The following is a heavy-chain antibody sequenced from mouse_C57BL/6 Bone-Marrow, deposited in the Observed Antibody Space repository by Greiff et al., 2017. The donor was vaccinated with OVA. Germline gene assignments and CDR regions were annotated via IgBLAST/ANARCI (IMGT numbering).Heavy chain of an antibody. CDR1: GYTFTSYW. Sequence: QVQLQQPGAELVKPGASVKLSCKASGYTFTSYWMHWVKQRPGQGLEWIGMIHPNSGSTKYNEKFKSKATLTVDKSSSTAYMQLSSLTSEDSAVYYCARWLLPYYAMDYWGQGTSVTVSS. V-gene: IGHV1-64*01. J-gene: IGHJ4*01. D-gene: IGHD2-3*01. CDR2: IHPNSGST. CDR3: ARWLLPYYAMDY.